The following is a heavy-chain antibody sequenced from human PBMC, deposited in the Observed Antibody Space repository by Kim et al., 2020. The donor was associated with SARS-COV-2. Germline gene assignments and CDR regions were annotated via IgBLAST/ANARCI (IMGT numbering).Heavy chain of an antibody. V-gene: IGHV3-30*18. CDR2: ISPDGNSK. CDR3: AKGGIVERWYYLYD. J-gene: IGHJ4*02. D-gene: IGHD3-22*01. Sequence: GGSLRLSCAASGFSLTTYGMHWVRQAPGKGLEWVAVISPDGNSKYYADSVKGRFTISRDIPKNTLSLQMNSLRVEDTAVYYCAKGGIVERWYYLYDWGQGTLVTVSS. CDR1: GFSLTTYG.